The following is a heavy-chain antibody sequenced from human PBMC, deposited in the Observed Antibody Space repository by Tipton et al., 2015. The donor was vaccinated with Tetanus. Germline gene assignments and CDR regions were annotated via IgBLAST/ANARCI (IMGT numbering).Heavy chain of an antibody. CDR1: GYPFTDYY. Sequence: QSGAEVKKPGASVKVSCQASGYPFTDYYIHWVRQVPGQALEWMGWINPNNGGTHFARKFQDRVTLTTDTSISTAYMELSRLTSDDTAIYFCSRTGLYLSSEGFDIWGQGTMVIVSS. V-gene: IGHV1-2*02. CDR3: SRTGLYLSSEGFDI. CDR2: INPNNGGT. D-gene: IGHD3/OR15-3a*01. J-gene: IGHJ3*02.